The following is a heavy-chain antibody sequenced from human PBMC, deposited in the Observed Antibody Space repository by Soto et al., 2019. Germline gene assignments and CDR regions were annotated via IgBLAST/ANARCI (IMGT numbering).Heavy chain of an antibody. CDR3: ARDLSTVATGCAFDI. CDR2: INSDGSST. D-gene: IGHD4-17*01. Sequence: EVQLVESGGGLVQPGGSLRLSCAASGFTFSSYWRHWVRPAPGKGLVWVTRINSDGSSTSYADSVKARFTISKDNAKNTLYLQMNSLRAEYTAVYYCARDLSTVATGCAFDIWGQGTTVTVSS. V-gene: IGHV3-74*01. J-gene: IGHJ3*02. CDR1: GFTFSSYW.